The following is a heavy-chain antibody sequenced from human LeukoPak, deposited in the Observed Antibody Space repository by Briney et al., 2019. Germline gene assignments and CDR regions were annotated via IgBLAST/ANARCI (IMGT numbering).Heavy chain of an antibody. D-gene: IGHD2-8*02. CDR1: GGSISSYF. CDR3: ARDTAGSPHWFDP. V-gene: IGHV4-59*01. Sequence: SETLSLTCIVSGGSISSYFWSWIRQPPGKGLEWIGYIYYSGSTKYNPSLKSRVTISVDTSKNQFSLKLNSLTAADTAVYYCARDTAGSPHWFDPWGQGALVTVSS. J-gene: IGHJ5*02. CDR2: IYYSGST.